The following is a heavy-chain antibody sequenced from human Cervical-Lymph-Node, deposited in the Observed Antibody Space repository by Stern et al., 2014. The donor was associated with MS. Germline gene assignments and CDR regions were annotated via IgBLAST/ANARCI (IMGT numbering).Heavy chain of an antibody. J-gene: IGHJ4*02. CDR1: GFTFNHYW. V-gene: IGHV3-7*01. CDR3: ARDLAYCSNTSCSGGEEFDS. D-gene: IGHD2-2*01. Sequence: EVQLVQSGGGLVQRGGSLRLSCAASGFTFNHYWMSWVRQAPGKGLEWVATIKGDGTKLHYVDSVEGRFTISRDNAKNSLYLQMNSLRVEDTAVFYCARDLAYCSNTSCSGGEEFDSWGQGTLVTVSS. CDR2: IKGDGTKL.